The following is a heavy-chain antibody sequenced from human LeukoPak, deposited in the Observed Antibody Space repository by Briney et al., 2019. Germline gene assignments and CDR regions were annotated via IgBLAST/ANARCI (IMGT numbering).Heavy chain of an antibody. J-gene: IGHJ4*02. CDR2: ISWNSGSI. Sequence: PGRSLRLSCAASGFTFDDYAMHWVRQAPGKGLEWVSGISWNSGSIGYADSVKGRFTISRDNAKNSLYLQMNSLRAEDMALYYCAKSNYYGSSGYFDYWGQGTLVTVSS. CDR1: GFTFDDYA. D-gene: IGHD3-22*01. V-gene: IGHV3-9*03. CDR3: AKSNYYGSSGYFDY.